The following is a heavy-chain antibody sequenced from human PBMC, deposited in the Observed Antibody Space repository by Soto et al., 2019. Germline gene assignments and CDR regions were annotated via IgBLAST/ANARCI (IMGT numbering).Heavy chain of an antibody. D-gene: IGHD1-26*01. CDR3: ARGEQYSGRIFDY. V-gene: IGHV6-1*01. CDR2: TYYRSKWYY. Sequence: SWTLSLTCAITGDSVSSNSAGWSWVRQSPSRGLEWLGRTYYRSKWYYEYAVSVRGRITINPDTSKNQYSLQLNSVTPEDTAVYFCARGEQYSGRIFDYWGQGTLVTVSS. CDR1: GDSVSSNSAG. J-gene: IGHJ4*01.